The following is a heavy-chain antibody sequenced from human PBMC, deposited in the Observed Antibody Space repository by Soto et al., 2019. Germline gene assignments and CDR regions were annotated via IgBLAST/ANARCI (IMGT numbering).Heavy chain of an antibody. V-gene: IGHV1-69*01. J-gene: IGHJ6*02. CDR1: GGTFNNYP. Sequence: QVQLVQSGAEVKKPGSSVKVSCKASGGTFNNYPITWVRQAPGEGLEWMGGSIPIFGTANYEQKFQGRVTISVDESTSTAYMELSSLRSEDTAVYYCARGRGYSGDDHYYSFDMDVWGQGTTVTVSS. D-gene: IGHD5-12*01. CDR3: ARGRGYSGDDHYYSFDMDV. CDR2: SIPIFGTA.